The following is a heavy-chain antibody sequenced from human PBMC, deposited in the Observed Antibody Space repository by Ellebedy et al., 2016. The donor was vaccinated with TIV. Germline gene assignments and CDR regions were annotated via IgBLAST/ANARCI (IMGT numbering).Heavy chain of an antibody. CDR2: IKEDGREK. CDR3: ARGYGAD. J-gene: IGHJ4*02. Sequence: GGSLRLSCSASGFTFSGFWMGWVRQAPGKGLEWVASIKEDGREKYYVDSLKGRFTISRDNAKDTLYLHMNSLRGEDTAMYYCARGYGADWGQGTLVTVSS. D-gene: IGHD4/OR15-4a*01. V-gene: IGHV3-7*04. CDR1: GFTFSGFW.